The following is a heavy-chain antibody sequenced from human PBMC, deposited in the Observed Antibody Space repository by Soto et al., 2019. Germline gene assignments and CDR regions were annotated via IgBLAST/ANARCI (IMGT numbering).Heavy chain of an antibody. CDR3: ASQLLTIGSFDH. J-gene: IGHJ4*02. CDR1: GFTFNNYA. V-gene: IGHV3-30-3*01. D-gene: IGHD2-2*01. CDR2: ISYDGSNK. Sequence: QVQLVESGGGVVQPGGSLRLSCAASGFTFNNYAVHWVRRAPGKGLEWVAIISYDGSNKYYADSVKGRFTISRDNSKNTLYLQMNSLRAEDTAVYYCASQLLTIGSFDHWGQGTLVTVSS.